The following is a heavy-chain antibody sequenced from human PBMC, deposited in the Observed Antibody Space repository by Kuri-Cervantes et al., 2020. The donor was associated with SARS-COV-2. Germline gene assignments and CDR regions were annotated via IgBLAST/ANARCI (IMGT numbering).Heavy chain of an antibody. CDR1: GHTFTSYG. J-gene: IGHJ4*02. Sequence: ASVKVSCKASGHTFTSYGISWVRQAPGQGLEWMGWISAYNGNTNYAQKLQGRVTMTTDTSTSTAYMELGSLRSDDTAVYYCAREEVEVVVAATPHYFDYWGQGTLVTVSS. V-gene: IGHV1-18*01. CDR3: AREEVEVVVAATPHYFDY. CDR2: ISAYNGNT. D-gene: IGHD2-15*01.